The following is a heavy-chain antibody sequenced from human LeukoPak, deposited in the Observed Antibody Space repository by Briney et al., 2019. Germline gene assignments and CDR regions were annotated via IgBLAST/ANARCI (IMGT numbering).Heavy chain of an antibody. CDR1: GFTFSSYA. CDR2: ISYDGSNK. CDR3: ARGIYYDSSGYVYYYYGMDV. V-gene: IGHV3-30*04. Sequence: GRSLRLSCAASGFTFSSYAMHWVRQAPGKGLEWVAVISYDGSNKYYADSVKGRFTISRDNSKNTLYLQMNSLRAEDTAVYYCARGIYYDSSGYVYYYYGMDVWGQGTTVTVSS. D-gene: IGHD3-22*01. J-gene: IGHJ6*02.